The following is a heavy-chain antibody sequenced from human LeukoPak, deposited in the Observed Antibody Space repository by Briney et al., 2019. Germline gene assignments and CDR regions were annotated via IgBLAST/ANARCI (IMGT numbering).Heavy chain of an antibody. Sequence: SVKVSCKASGGTFSSYAISWVRQAPGQGLEWMGGIIPIFGTANYAQKFQGRVTITADESTSTAYMELSSLRSDDTAVYYCARDPDDSGSLNYWGQGTLVTVSS. D-gene: IGHD1-26*01. J-gene: IGHJ4*02. CDR1: GGTFSSYA. V-gene: IGHV1-69*01. CDR2: IIPIFGTA. CDR3: ARDPDDSGSLNY.